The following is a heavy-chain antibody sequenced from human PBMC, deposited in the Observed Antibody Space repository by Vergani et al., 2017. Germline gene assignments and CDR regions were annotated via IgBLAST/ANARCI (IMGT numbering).Heavy chain of an antibody. V-gene: IGHV4-59*02. Sequence: QVKLQESGPGLVKPSETLSLTCTVSGASVNSYYWSWIRQPPGKGLEWMGYVSFRGDTLYDPSVKGRMTISLNTSSNQFSLYLTSVTAADTAVYDCARSRIYYGAGSPDYWGQGTLGTVSS. CDR1: GASVNSYY. J-gene: IGHJ4*02. CDR3: ARSRIYYGAGSPDY. CDR2: VSFRGDT. D-gene: IGHD3-10*01.